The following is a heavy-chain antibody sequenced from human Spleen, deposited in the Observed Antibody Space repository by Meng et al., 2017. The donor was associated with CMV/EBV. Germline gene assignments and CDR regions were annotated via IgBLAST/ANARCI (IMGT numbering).Heavy chain of an antibody. CDR2: IYYSGTT. CDR1: GGSISTYY. V-gene: IGHV4-59*01. Sequence: SETLSLTCTVSGGSISTYYWSWVRQPPGKGLEWIGYIYYSGTTNYNPSLKSRVTMSVETSTNQFSLKLTSVTAADTAVYYCARSLGHSPDNWGQGTLVTVSS. CDR3: ARSLGHSPDN. J-gene: IGHJ4*02. D-gene: IGHD1-26*01.